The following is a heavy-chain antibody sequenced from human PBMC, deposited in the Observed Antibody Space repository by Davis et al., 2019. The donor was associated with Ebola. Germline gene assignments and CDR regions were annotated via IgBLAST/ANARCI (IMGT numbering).Heavy chain of an antibody. CDR2: ISSSSSTI. CDR3: AKFSRAGDSV. CDR1: GFTFSTYS. D-gene: IGHD6-13*01. Sequence: GGSLRLSCAASGFTFSTYSMNWVRQAPGKGLEWVSYISSSSSTIYYADSVKGRFTISRDNAKNSLYLQVNSLRDEDTAVYYCAKFSRAGDSVWGQGTLVTVSS. V-gene: IGHV3-48*02. J-gene: IGHJ4*02.